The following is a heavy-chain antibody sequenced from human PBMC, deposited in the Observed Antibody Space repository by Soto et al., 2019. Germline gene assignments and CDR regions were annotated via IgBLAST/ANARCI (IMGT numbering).Heavy chain of an antibody. CDR2: IYYSGST. CDR1: GGSISSGGYY. D-gene: IGHD2-2*01. J-gene: IGHJ4*02. CDR3: ARAHSSTSYEFSY. Sequence: SETLSLTCTVSGGSISSGGYYWSWIRQHPGKGLEWIGYIYYSGSTYYNPSLKSRVTISVDTSKNQFSLKLSSVTAADTAVYYCARAHSSTSYEFSYWGQGTLVTVSS. V-gene: IGHV4-31*03.